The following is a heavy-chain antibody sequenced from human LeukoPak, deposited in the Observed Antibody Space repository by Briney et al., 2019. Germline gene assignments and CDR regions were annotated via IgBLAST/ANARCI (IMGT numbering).Heavy chain of an antibody. D-gene: IGHD6-19*01. CDR3: ARVALGDSSGWYLGAFDI. V-gene: IGHV1-2*02. CDR1: GDTFSNYA. J-gene: IGHJ3*02. Sequence: GASVKVSCKASGDTFSNYAISWVRQAPGKGLEWMGWINPNSGGTNYAQKFQGRVTMTRNTSISTAYMELSRLRSDDTAVYYCARVALGDSSGWYLGAFDIWGQGTMVTVSS. CDR2: INPNSGGT.